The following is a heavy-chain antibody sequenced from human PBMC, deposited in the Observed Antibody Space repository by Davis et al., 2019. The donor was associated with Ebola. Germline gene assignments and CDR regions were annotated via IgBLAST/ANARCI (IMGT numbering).Heavy chain of an antibody. Sequence: PSETLSLTCAVYGGSFSGYYWSWIRQPPGKGLEWIGEINHSGSTNYNPSLKSRVTISVDTSKNQFSLKLSSVTAADTAVYYCARLVWELLDWYNWFDPWGQGTLVTVSS. CDR1: GGSFSGYY. V-gene: IGHV4-34*01. J-gene: IGHJ5*02. CDR3: ARLVWELLDWYNWFDP. D-gene: IGHD1-26*01. CDR2: INHSGST.